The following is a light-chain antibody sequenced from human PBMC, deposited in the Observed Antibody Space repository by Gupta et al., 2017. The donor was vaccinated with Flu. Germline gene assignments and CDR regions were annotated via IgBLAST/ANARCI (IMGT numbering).Light chain of an antibody. Sequence: SALTQPASASGSPGQSITISCTRTSSDVGGCYYVSWFQQHPGKAPKLMIYDAIKRRSGVSNRFSGSKSGNTASLTISGLQAEDEADYYWSSLAGGSTVDVFGGGTKVTVL. CDR3: SSLAGGSTVDV. V-gene: IGLV2-14*03. CDR2: DAI. CDR1: SSDVGGCYY. J-gene: IGLJ1*01.